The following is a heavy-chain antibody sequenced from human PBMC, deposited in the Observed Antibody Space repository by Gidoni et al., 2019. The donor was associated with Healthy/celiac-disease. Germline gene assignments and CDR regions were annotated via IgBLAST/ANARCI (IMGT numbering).Heavy chain of an antibody. CDR1: GGTFSSYA. Sequence: QVQLVQSGAEVKKPGSSVKVSCKAAGGTFSSYAISWVRQAPGQGLEWMGGIIPIFGTANYAQKFPGRVTITADESTSTAYMALSSLRSEDTAVYYCARVGPYSSSSDYWGQGTLVTVSS. J-gene: IGHJ4*02. CDR3: ARVGPYSSSSDY. D-gene: IGHD6-6*01. V-gene: IGHV1-69*01. CDR2: IIPIFGTA.